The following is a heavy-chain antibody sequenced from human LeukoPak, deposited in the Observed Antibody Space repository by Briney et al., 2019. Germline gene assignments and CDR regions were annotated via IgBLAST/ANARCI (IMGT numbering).Heavy chain of an antibody. D-gene: IGHD6-13*01. V-gene: IGHV1-18*01. CDR3: ARDTWQQLVRNGMDV. Sequence: GASVKVSCKASDYTFTSYGISWVRQAPGQGLEWMGWISAYNGNTNYAQKLQGRVTMTTDTSTSTAYMELRSLRSDDTAVYYCARDTWQQLVRNGMDVWGQGTTVTVSS. CDR2: ISAYNGNT. CDR1: DYTFTSYG. J-gene: IGHJ6*02.